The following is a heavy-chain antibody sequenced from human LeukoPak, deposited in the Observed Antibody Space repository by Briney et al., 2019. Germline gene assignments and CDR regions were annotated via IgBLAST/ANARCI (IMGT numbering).Heavy chain of an antibody. D-gene: IGHD5-18*01. CDR1: GGSISSGSYY. CDR3: AGAGDVDTVMVGDAFDY. CDR2: IYTSGST. V-gene: IGHV4-61*02. J-gene: IGHJ4*02. Sequence: SETLSLTCTVSGGSISSGSYYWGWIRQPAGKGLEWIGRIYTSGSTNYNPSLKSRVTISVDTSKNQFSLKLSSVTAADTAVYYCAGAGDVDTVMVGDAFDYWGQGTLVTVSS.